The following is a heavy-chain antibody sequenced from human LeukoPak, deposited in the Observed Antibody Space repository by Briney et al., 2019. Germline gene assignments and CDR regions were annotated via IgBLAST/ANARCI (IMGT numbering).Heavy chain of an antibody. CDR1: GGTFSSYA. D-gene: IGHD4-17*01. J-gene: IGHJ4*02. Sequence: SVKVSCKASGGTFSSYAISWVRQAPGQGLEWMGRIIPILGMANYAQKFQGRVTITADKSTSTAYMELSSLRSEDTAVYYCARAGFDDYGDYQDYWGQGTLVTVSS. CDR3: ARAGFDDYGDYQDY. CDR2: IIPILGMA. V-gene: IGHV1-69*04.